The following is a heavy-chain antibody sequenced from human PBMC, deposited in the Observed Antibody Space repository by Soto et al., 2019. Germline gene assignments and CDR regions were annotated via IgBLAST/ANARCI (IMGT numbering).Heavy chain of an antibody. CDR3: ARQSDSSIAPPLWMDV. Sequence: EVQLVQSGAEVKKPGESLKISCKGSGYSFTSYWIGWVRQMPGKGLEWMGIIYPGDSDTRYSPSFQGQVTISADKSISTAYLQWSSLKASDTAMYYCARQSDSSIAPPLWMDVWGQGTTVTVSS. CDR2: IYPGDSDT. D-gene: IGHD6-6*01. V-gene: IGHV5-51*01. J-gene: IGHJ6*02. CDR1: GYSFTSYW.